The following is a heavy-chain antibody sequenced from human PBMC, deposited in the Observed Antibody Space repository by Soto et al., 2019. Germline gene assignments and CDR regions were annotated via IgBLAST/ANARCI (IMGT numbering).Heavy chain of an antibody. CDR3: AIETGASTVSHAFDI. CDR1: GYTSTSYG. V-gene: IGHV1-3*01. CDR2: INAGNGNT. Sequence: ASVKVSCKASGYTSTSYGMHWVRQAPGQRLGWMGWINAGNGNTKYSQKFQGRVTITRDTSASTAYMELSSLRSEDTAVYYCAIETGASTVSHAFDIWGQGTMVTVSS. D-gene: IGHD4-17*01. J-gene: IGHJ3*02.